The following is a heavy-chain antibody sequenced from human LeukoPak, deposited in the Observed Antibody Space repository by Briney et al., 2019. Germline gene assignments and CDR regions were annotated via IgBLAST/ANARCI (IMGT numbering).Heavy chain of an antibody. CDR2: IGTAGDT. V-gene: IGHV3-13*01. D-gene: IGHD6-13*01. CDR3: ARNVIAAAGTDWYFDL. CDR1: GFTFSSYD. J-gene: IGHJ2*01. Sequence: GGSLRLSCAASGFTFSSYDMLWVRQATGKGLEWVSAIGTAGDTYYPGSVKGRFTISRENAKNSLYLQMNSLRAGDTAVYYCARNVIAAAGTDWYFDLWGRGTLVTVSS.